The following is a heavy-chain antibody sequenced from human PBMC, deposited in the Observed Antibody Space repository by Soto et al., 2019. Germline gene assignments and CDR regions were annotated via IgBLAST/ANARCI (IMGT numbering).Heavy chain of an antibody. Sequence: SVKVSCKASGYAFTSYGIHWVRQAPGQRLEWMGWINAANGDTKYSPKFQGRVTITRDTSASTAYMELSSLRSEDTAVYYCVRRHVSATGIDWFDPWGQGTLVTVSS. CDR2: INAANGDT. CDR1: GYAFTSYG. CDR3: VRRHVSATGIDWFDP. D-gene: IGHD6-13*01. J-gene: IGHJ5*02. V-gene: IGHV1-3*01.